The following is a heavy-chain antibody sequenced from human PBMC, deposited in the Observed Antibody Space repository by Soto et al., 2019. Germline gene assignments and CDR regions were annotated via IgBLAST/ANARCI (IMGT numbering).Heavy chain of an antibody. CDR3: AGDSRHHTSVAGDY. V-gene: IGHV3-74*01. D-gene: IGHD3-22*01. Sequence: QPGGSLRLSCAASGFTFSTHWMHWVRQAPGKGLVWVSRINGDGSETTYADSVKGRLTISRDNAKNTLYLEMNNLRVEDMAVYYCAGDSRHHTSVAGDYWGQGTLVTVSS. CDR2: INGDGSET. J-gene: IGHJ4*02. CDR1: GFTFSTHW.